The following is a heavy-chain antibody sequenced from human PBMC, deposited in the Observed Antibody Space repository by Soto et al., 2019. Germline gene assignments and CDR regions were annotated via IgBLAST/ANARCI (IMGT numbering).Heavy chain of an antibody. V-gene: IGHV4-34*01. CDR2: INHSGST. D-gene: IGHD3-22*01. CDR3: ARDYYDSSGRPTIDY. J-gene: IGHJ4*02. Sequence: SATLSLTSAVYGGSFSCYYWSWICQPPGKGLEWIGEINHSGSTNYNPSLKSRVTISVDTSKNQFSLKLSSVTAADTAVYYCARDYYDSSGRPTIDYWGQGALVT. CDR1: GGSFSCYY.